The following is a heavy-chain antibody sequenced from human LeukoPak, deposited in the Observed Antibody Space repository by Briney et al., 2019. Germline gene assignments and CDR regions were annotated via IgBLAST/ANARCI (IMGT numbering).Heavy chain of an antibody. CDR1: GFTFSSYA. CDR2: ISGSGGST. J-gene: IGHJ4*02. Sequence: SGGSLRLSCAASGFTFSSYAMSWVRQAPGEGREWVSAISGSGGSTYYADSVKGRFTISRDNSKNTLYLQMNSLRAEDTAVYYCAKVKRGVPAASNYFDYWGQGTLVTVSS. D-gene: IGHD2-2*01. V-gene: IGHV3-23*01. CDR3: AKVKRGVPAASNYFDY.